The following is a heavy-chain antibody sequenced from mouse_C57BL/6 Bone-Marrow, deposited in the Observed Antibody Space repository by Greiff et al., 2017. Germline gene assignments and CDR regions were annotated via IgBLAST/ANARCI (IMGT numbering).Heavy chain of an antibody. CDR3: AREGLYGSEDY. CDR1: GYSITSGYY. D-gene: IGHD1-1*01. Sequence: DVQLQESGPGLVKPSQSLSLTCSVTGYSITSGYYWNWIRQFPGNKLEWMGYISYDGSNNYNPSLKNRISITRDTSKNQFFLKLNSVTTEDTATYYCAREGLYGSEDYWGQGTTLTVSS. V-gene: IGHV3-6*01. CDR2: ISYDGSN. J-gene: IGHJ2*01.